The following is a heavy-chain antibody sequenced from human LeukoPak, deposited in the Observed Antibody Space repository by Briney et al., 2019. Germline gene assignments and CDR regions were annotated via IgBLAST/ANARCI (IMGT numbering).Heavy chain of an antibody. D-gene: IGHD3-22*01. V-gene: IGHV1-46*01. CDR1: GYTFTSYY. Sequence: ASVKVSCKASGYTFTSYYMHWVRQAPGRGLEWMGIINPSGGSTSYAQKFQGRVTMTRDTSTSTVYVELSSLRSEDTAVYYCARAVNYYDSSGYYYGELYYYGMDVWGQGTTVTVSS. CDR2: INPSGGST. CDR3: ARAVNYYDSSGYYYGELYYYGMDV. J-gene: IGHJ6*02.